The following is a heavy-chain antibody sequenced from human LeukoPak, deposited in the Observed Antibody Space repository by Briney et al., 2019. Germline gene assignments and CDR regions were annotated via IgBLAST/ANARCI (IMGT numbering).Heavy chain of an antibody. CDR3: AGNYYDSSGPFS. CDR1: GGSISNYY. CDR2: IYTSGTT. D-gene: IGHD3-22*01. Sequence: SETLSLTCTVSGGSISNYYWSWIRQPAGKGLEWIGRIYTSGTTNYNPSLKSRVTISVDTSKNQFSLKLSSVTAADTAVYYCAGNYYDSSGPFSWSQGTLVTVSS. J-gene: IGHJ4*02. V-gene: IGHV4-4*07.